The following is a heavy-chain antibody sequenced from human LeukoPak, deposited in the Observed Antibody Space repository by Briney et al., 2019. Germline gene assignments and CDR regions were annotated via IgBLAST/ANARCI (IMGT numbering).Heavy chain of an antibody. CDR2: IKGSNDGTT. CDR1: GFNFYYAW. CDR3: TTDQSVRDSSGYESSAN. V-gene: IGHV3-15*01. J-gene: IGHJ4*02. D-gene: IGHD5-12*01. Sequence: GGSLRLSCAASGFNFYYAWMSWGCQAPGKGQGLVCNIKGSNDGTTDYTAPVQGRFSISRDESKKMVFLQMNSLKTEDTAVYYCTTDQSVRDSSGYESSANWGQGTLVTVS.